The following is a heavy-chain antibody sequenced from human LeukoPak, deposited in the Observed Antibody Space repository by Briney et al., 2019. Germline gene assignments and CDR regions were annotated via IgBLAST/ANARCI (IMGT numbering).Heavy chain of an antibody. V-gene: IGHV1-2*06. CDR1: GYTFTGYY. D-gene: IGHD1-1*01. CDR3: ARWQLERPYYYYYYMDV. CDR2: INPNSGDT. Sequence: GASVKVSCKASGYTFTGYYMHWVRQAPGRGLEWMGRINPNSGDTNYAQKFQGRVTMTRDTSISTAYMELSRLRSDDTAGYYCARWQLERPYYYYYYMDVWGKGTTVTVSS. J-gene: IGHJ6*03.